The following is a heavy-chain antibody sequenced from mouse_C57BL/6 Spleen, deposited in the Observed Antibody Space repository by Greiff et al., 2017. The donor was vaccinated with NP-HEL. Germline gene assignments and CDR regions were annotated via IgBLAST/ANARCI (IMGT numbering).Heavy chain of an antibody. Sequence: EVQLQQSGPGLVKPSQSLSLTCSVTGYSITSGYYWNWIRQFPGNKLEWMGYISYDGSNNYNPSLKNRISITRDTSKNQFFLKLNSVTTEDTATYYCAIVFAYWGQGTLVTVSA. CDR2: ISYDGSN. CDR1: GYSITSGYY. J-gene: IGHJ3*01. V-gene: IGHV3-6*01. CDR3: AIVFAY.